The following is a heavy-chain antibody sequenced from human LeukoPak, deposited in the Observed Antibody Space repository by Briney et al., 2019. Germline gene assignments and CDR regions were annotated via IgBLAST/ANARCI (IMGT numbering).Heavy chain of an antibody. CDR3: ARGPVITFGGVIVKKDYYYGMDV. CDR2: IIPILGIA. Sequence: ASVKVSCKASGGTFSSYAISWVRQAPGQGLEWMGRIIPILGIANYAQKFQGRVTITADKSTSTAYMELSSLRSEDTAVCYCARGPVITFGGVIVKKDYYYGMDVWGQGTTVTVSS. V-gene: IGHV1-69*04. J-gene: IGHJ6*02. D-gene: IGHD3-16*02. CDR1: GGTFSSYA.